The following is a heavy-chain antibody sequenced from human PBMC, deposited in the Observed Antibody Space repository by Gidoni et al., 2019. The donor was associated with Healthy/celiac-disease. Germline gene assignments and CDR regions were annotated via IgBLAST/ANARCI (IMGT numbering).Heavy chain of an antibody. D-gene: IGHD3-10*01. V-gene: IGHV3-23*01. CDR3: AKVTGVSPGY. CDR1: DFTFSSYA. CDR2: ISGSGGST. Sequence: EVQLLESGGGLVQPGGSLRLSCAASDFTFSSYAISWVRQAPGKGREWVSAISGSGGSTYYADSVKGRFTISRDNSKNTLYLQMNSLRAEDTAVYYCAKVTGVSPGYWGQGTLVTVSS. J-gene: IGHJ4*02.